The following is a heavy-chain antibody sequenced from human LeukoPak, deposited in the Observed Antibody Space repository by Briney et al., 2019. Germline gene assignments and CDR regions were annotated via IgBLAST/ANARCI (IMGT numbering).Heavy chain of an antibody. Sequence: TLSLTCTVSGGSISSGGYYWRWIRQHPGKGLEWIGYIYYSGSTYYNPSLKSRVTISVDTSKNQFSLKLSSVTAADTAVYYCAREYYYDSSGYLIDYWGQGTLVTVSS. V-gene: IGHV4-31*03. CDR3: AREYYYDSSGYLIDY. CDR1: GGSISSGGYY. CDR2: IYYSGST. J-gene: IGHJ4*02. D-gene: IGHD3-22*01.